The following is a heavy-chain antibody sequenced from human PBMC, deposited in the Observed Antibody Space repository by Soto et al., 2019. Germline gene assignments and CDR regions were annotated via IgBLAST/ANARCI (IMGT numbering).Heavy chain of an antibody. V-gene: IGHV3-7*04. Sequence: HPGGSLRLSCAASGFTFSSNWMTWVRQAPGKGLEWVGNIRQDGSEKNYVDSVKGRFTISRDNAKNSLYLQMNSLRAEDTAVYYCAREIVVARGASYFDYWGPGTLVTVSS. D-gene: IGHD2-2*01. J-gene: IGHJ4*02. CDR3: AREIVVARGASYFDY. CDR1: GFTFSSNW. CDR2: IRQDGSEK.